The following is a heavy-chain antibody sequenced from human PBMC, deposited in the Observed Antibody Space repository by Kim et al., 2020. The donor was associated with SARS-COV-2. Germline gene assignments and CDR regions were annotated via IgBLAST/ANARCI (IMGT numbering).Heavy chain of an antibody. CDR1: GGSLSSHY. CDR3: AGQRGYSYGFDP. V-gene: IGHV4-59*11. D-gene: IGHD5-18*01. J-gene: IGHJ5*02. Sequence: SETLSLTCTVSGGSLSSHYWTWIRQPPGKGLEWIGFIYTSGSATYNPSLRSRVLISVDTSKNQVSLQVRSVTAADAAVYFCAGQRGYSYGFDPWGHGTLVIVSS. CDR2: IYTSGSA.